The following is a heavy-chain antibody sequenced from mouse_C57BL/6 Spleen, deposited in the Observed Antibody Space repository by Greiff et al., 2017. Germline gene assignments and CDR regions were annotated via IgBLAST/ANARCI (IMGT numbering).Heavy chain of an antibody. CDR1: GYTFTDHT. V-gene: IGHV1-78*01. J-gene: IGHJ1*03. CDR2: IYPRDGST. Sequence: VQLQQSDAELVKPGASVKISCKVSGYTFTDHTIHWMKQRPEQGLEWIGYIYPRDGSTKYNEKFKGKATLTADNSSSTAYMQLNSLTSEDSAVYFCARCGANYYGSSLSYWYFDVWGTGTTVTVSS. D-gene: IGHD1-1*01. CDR3: ARCGANYYGSSLSYWYFDV.